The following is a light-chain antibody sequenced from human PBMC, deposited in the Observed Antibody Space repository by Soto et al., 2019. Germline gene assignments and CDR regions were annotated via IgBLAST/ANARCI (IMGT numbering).Light chain of an antibody. CDR1: QSITGY. Sequence: DIQMTQSPSSLSASVGERFTITCRASQSITGYLNWYQQKPGKVPKLLIYAASTLQSGVPSRFSGSGSGTDFTLTLSSLQAEDSATYYCQQSFIAPWTFGQGSKV. J-gene: IGKJ1*01. CDR2: AAS. CDR3: QQSFIAPWT. V-gene: IGKV1-39*01.